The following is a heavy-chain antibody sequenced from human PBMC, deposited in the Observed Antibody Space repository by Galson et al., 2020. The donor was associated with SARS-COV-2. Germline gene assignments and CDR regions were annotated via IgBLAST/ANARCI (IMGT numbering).Heavy chain of an antibody. Sequence: GGSLRLSCAASGFTFSSYGMHWVRQAPGKGLEWVAVIWYDGSNKYYADSVKGRFTISRDNSKNTLYLQMNSLRAEDTAVYYCARDRASGSYPADYWGQGTLVTVSS. V-gene: IGHV3-33*01. D-gene: IGHD1-26*01. CDR1: GFTFSSYG. CDR2: IWYDGSNK. CDR3: ARDRASGSYPADY. J-gene: IGHJ4*02.